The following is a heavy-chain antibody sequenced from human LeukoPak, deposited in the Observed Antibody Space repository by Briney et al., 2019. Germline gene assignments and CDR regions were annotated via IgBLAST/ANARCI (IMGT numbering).Heavy chain of an antibody. CDR1: GGTFSSYA. D-gene: IGHD1-26*01. V-gene: IGHV1-69*06. J-gene: IGHJ4*02. CDR2: IIPIFGTA. CDR3: ARDLVGATKGDFDY. Sequence: ASVKVSCKASGGTFSSYAISWVRQAPGQGLEWMGGIIPIFGTANYAQKFQGRVTITADKSTSTAYMELSSLRSEDTAVYYCARDLVGATKGDFDYWGQGTLVTVSS.